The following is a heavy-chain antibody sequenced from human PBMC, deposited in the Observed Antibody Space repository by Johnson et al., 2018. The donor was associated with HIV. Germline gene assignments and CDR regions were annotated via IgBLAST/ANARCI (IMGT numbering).Heavy chain of an antibody. J-gene: IGHJ3*02. D-gene: IGHD6-19*01. CDR1: GYSFDSHA. CDR2: ISYSGSST. V-gene: IGHV3-21*06. Sequence: VQLVESGGGVVLPGGSLRLSCAASGYSFDSHAMNWVRQGPGKGLEWVAAISYSGSSTYYADSVKGRFTISRDNAMNSVYLQMNSLRAEDTAVYYCATPHPYSSGWYRLSAFDIWGQGTMVTVSS. CDR3: ATPHPYSSGWYRLSAFDI.